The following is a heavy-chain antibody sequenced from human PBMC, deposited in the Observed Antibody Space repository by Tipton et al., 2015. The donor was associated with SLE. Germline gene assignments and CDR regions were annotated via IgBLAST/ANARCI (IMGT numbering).Heavy chain of an antibody. D-gene: IGHD7-27*01. J-gene: IGHJ4*02. CDR1: GFPFSSYG. V-gene: IGHV3-33*01. CDR2: IWYDGSNK. Sequence: SLRLSCAASGFPFSSYGMHWVRQAPGKGLEWVAVIWYDGSNKYYADSVKGRFTISRDNSKNTVDLQMNRLRAEDTAVYYCASELGIWVGYWGQGTLVTVSS. CDR3: ASELGIWVGY.